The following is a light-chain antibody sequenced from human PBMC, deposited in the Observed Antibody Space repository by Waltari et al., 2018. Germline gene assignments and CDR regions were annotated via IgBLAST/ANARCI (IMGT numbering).Light chain of an antibody. CDR1: TSDVGVFNL. Sequence: QSALPHPPSVSGSPGQSITIPSPGTTSDVGVFNLSSWYQQHPGKAPKLMIYEGSKRPSGVSNRFSGSKSGNTASLTISGLQAEDEADYYCCSYAGSSTWVFGGGTKLTVL. J-gene: IGLJ3*02. V-gene: IGLV2-23*01. CDR3: CSYAGSSTWV. CDR2: EGS.